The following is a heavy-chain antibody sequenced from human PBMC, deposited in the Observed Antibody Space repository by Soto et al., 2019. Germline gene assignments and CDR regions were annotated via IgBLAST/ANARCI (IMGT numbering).Heavy chain of an antibody. V-gene: IGHV4-30-4*01. D-gene: IGHD3-22*01. Sequence: QVQLQESGPGLVKPSQTLSLTCTVSGGSISSGDYYCSWISQPPGKGLEWIGYIYYSGSTYYNPSLKSRVTISVDTSKNQFSLKLSSVTAADTAVYYCARYEYYDSSGYQFPHWGQGTLVTVSS. CDR3: ARYEYYDSSGYQFPH. CDR1: GGSISSGDYY. J-gene: IGHJ1*01. CDR2: IYYSGST.